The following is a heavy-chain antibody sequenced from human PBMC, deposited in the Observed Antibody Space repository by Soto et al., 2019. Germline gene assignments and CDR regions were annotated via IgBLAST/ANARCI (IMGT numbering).Heavy chain of an antibody. D-gene: IGHD1-7*01. J-gene: IGHJ4*02. V-gene: IGHV4-59*02. CDR3: ARGGDNWNYYFDY. CDR1: GGSVSSYY. CDR2: IYYKGST. Sequence: SETLSLTCPVSGGSVSSYYWSWIRQPPGKGLEWIGYIYYKGSTNYNPSLKSRVTISVGTSKNQFSLNLSSVTAADTAVYYCARGGDNWNYYFDYWGQGTLVTVSS.